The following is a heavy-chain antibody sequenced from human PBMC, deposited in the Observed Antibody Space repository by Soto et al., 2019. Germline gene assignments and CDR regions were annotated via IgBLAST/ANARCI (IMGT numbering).Heavy chain of an antibody. V-gene: IGHV3-23*01. D-gene: IGHD2-15*01. CDR3: AKGVVAAATPRAFDI. CDR2: ISGSGGST. J-gene: IGHJ3*02. Sequence: GXSLRLACAASGFTFSSYALSWVRQAPVEGLEWVSAISGSGGSTYYADSVKGRFTISRDNSKNTLYLQMNSLRAEDTAVYYCAKGVVAAATPRAFDIWGQGTMVTVSS. CDR1: GFTFSSYA.